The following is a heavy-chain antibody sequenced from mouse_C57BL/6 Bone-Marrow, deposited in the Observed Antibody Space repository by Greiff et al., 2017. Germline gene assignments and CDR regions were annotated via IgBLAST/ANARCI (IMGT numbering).Heavy chain of an antibody. CDR1: GFTIKDYY. CDR2: IDPEDGDT. D-gene: IGHD1-1*01. V-gene: IGHV14-1*01. J-gene: IGHJ2*01. CDR3: TTLYYGSRNHY. Sequence: VQLQQSGAELVRPGASVKLSCTASGFTIKDYYMHWVKQRPEQGLEWIGRIDPEDGDTDYAPKFQGKATMTADTSSNTAYLQRSSLTSEDTAVYYCTTLYYGSRNHYWGQGTTLTVSS.